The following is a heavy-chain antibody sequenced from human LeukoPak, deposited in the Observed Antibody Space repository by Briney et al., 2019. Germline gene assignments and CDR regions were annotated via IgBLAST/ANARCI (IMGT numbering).Heavy chain of an antibody. D-gene: IGHD6-19*01. CDR3: ARDKVGGSMAGSNFDY. V-gene: IGHV3-7*01. J-gene: IGHJ4*02. Sequence: GGSLRLSCAASGFTFSSYSMTWVRQAPGKGLEWVANIKHDGGEKYYVDSVKGRFTISRDNAKNSLYLQMNSLSGEDTAVYYCARDKVGGSMAGSNFDYWGQGTLVTVSS. CDR2: IKHDGGEK. CDR1: GFTFSSYS.